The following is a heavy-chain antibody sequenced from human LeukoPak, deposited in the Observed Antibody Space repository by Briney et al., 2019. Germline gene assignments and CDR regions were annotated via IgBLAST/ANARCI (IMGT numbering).Heavy chain of an antibody. CDR3: PSLGGGTVDY. D-gene: IGHD1-26*01. V-gene: IGHV5-10-1*01. Sequence: GESLKISCKGSGYNFTSSWISWVRQMPGKGLEWMGRIDPSDSYTNYSPSFQGHVTISADKSASSAYLQWSSLKASDTAMYYGPSLGGGTVDYWGQGPLVTVSS. J-gene: IGHJ4*02. CDR1: GYNFTSSW. CDR2: IDPSDSYT.